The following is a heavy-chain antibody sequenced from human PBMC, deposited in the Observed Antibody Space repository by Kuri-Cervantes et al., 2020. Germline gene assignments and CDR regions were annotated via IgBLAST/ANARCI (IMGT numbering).Heavy chain of an antibody. CDR3: ARDIRRFYGMDV. Sequence: GGSLRLSCAASGFTFSSYAMHWVRQAPGKGLEWAAVISYDGSNKYYADSVKGRFTISRDNSKNTLYLQMNSLRAEDTAVYYCARDIRRFYGMDVWGQGTTVTVSS. CDR2: ISYDGSNK. CDR1: GFTFSSYA. D-gene: IGHD1-14*01. V-gene: IGHV3-30-3*01. J-gene: IGHJ6*02.